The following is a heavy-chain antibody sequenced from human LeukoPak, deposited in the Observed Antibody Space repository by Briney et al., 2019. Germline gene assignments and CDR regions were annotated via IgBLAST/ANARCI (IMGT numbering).Heavy chain of an antibody. Sequence: SETLSLTCTVSGGSISSSSYYWGWIRQSPGKGLEWIGSIHYSGSTYYNPSLKSRVTISVDTSKNQFSLKLSSVTAADTAVYYRARVHSGWYTPGPFDYWGQGTLVTVSS. CDR2: IHYSGST. V-gene: IGHV4-39*07. CDR1: GGSISSSSYY. D-gene: IGHD6-19*01. J-gene: IGHJ4*02. CDR3: ARVHSGWYTPGPFDY.